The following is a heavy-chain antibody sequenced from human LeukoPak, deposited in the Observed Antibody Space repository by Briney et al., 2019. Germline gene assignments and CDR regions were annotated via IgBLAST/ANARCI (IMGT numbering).Heavy chain of an antibody. CDR3: AREAAHFNYDILTGYAYYFDY. CDR1: GFTFSSCS. Sequence: GGSLRLSCAASGFTFSSCSMNWVRQAPGKGLEWVSSISSSSSYIYYADSVKGRFTISRDNAKNSLYLQMNSLRAEDTAVYYCAREAAHFNYDILTGYAYYFDYWGQGTLVTVSS. V-gene: IGHV3-21*01. CDR2: ISSSSSYI. D-gene: IGHD3-9*01. J-gene: IGHJ4*02.